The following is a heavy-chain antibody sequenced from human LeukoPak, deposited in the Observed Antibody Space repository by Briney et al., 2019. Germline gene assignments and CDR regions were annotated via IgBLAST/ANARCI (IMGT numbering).Heavy chain of an antibody. V-gene: IGHV3-30*02. Sequence: SGGSLRLSCAASGFTFSSYGMHWVRQAPGKGLEWLSFIRYDGSNQYYADSVKDRFTISRDNSKNTLYLQMNSLRPEDTAVYHCVKGGYCGITTCHLLPYDCWGQGTLVTVSS. D-gene: IGHD2-2*01. J-gene: IGHJ4*02. CDR1: GFTFSSYG. CDR2: IRYDGSNQ. CDR3: VKGGYCGITTCHLLPYDC.